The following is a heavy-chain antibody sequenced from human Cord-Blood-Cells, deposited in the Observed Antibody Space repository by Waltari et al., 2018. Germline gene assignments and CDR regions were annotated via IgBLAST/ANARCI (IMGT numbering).Heavy chain of an antibody. V-gene: IGHV3-33*01. CDR3: ARNGRGDAFDI. CDR2: IWYDGSNK. D-gene: IGHD1-26*01. Sequence: QVQLVESGGGVVQPGRSLRLSCAASGFTFSSYGMHWVRQAPGKGLEWVAVIWYDGSNKYYADSVKGRFTISRDNSKNTLYLQMNSLRAEDTAVYYCARNGRGDAFDIWGQGTMVTVSS. J-gene: IGHJ3*02. CDR1: GFTFSSYG.